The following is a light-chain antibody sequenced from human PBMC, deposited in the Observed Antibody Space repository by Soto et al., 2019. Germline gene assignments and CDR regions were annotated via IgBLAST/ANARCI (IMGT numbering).Light chain of an antibody. J-gene: IGLJ1*01. CDR1: SSDVGGYNY. CDR2: EVS. CDR3: SSYTSSSTYV. V-gene: IGLV2-14*01. Sequence: QSVLTQPASVSGSPGQSITISCTGTSSDVGGYNYVSWYQQHPGKAPKLMIYEVSNRPPGVSNRFSGSKSGNTASLTISGLQAEEEADYYCSSYTSSSTYVFGTGTKVTVL.